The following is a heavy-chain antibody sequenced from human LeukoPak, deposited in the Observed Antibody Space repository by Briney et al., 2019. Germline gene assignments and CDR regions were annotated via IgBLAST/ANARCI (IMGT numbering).Heavy chain of an antibody. CDR1: GFSFTDYP. CDR3: ATDQRYAFDY. CDR2: IRTTAEGARYA. Sequence: GGSLRLSCATSGFSFTDYPMNWVRQAPGKGLEWISNIRTTAEGARYAYYADSVKGRVTISRDDGKNTLYLHMNSLRDDDTAVYYCATDQRYAFDYWGQGILVTVSS. V-gene: IGHV3-48*02. D-gene: IGHD3-9*01. J-gene: IGHJ4*02.